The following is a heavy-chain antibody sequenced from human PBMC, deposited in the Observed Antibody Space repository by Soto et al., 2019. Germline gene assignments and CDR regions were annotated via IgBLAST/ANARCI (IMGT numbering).Heavy chain of an antibody. J-gene: IGHJ4*02. Sequence: GGSLRLSCAASGFTFSSYEMNWVRQAPGKGLEWASHISSGGGSDNFIYYADSVKGRFTISGDNAKNSLYLQMNSLRAEDTAVYYCARDDGYARFDYWGQGTLVTVSS. CDR1: GFTFSSYE. V-gene: IGHV3-48*03. CDR3: ARDDGYARFDY. D-gene: IGHD2-15*01. CDR2: ISSGGGSDNFI.